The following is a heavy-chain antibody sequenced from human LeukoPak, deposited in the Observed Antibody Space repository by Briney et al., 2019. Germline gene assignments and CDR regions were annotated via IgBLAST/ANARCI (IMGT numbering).Heavy chain of an antibody. CDR2: IYYSGIT. CDR1: GGSISSSTYH. V-gene: IGHV4-39*01. J-gene: IGHJ4*02. CDR3: ARQGRVLMLYAIDY. Sequence: SETLSLTCTVSGGSISSSTYHWGWIRRPPGKGLEWIGSIYYSGITYYNPSLKSRVTISVDTSKNQFSLRLSSVTAADTAVYYCARQGRVLMLYAIDYWGQGTLVTVSS. D-gene: IGHD2-8*01.